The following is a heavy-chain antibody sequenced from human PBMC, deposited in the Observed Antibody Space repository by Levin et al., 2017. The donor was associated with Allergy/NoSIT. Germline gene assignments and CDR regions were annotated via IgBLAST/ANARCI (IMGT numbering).Heavy chain of an antibody. Sequence: SGGSLRLSCAASGITFNSAWMSWVRQAPGKGLEWVGRLKSRSDGGTTDYAAPVKGRFTISTDDSKNTLYLQMNSLLIEDTAVYFCTTDRGITDRPIFDFWGQGTLVTVSS. CDR1: GITFNSAW. CDR2: LKSRSDGGTT. J-gene: IGHJ4*02. V-gene: IGHV3-15*01. D-gene: IGHD6-6*01. CDR3: TTDRGITDRPIFDF.